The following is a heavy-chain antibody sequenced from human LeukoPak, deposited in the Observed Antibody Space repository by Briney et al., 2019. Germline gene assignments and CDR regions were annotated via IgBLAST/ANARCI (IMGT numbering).Heavy chain of an antibody. J-gene: IGHJ4*02. CDR2: INPNSGGT. D-gene: IGHD1-20*01. Sequence: ASVKVSCKASGYTFTGYYMHWVRQAPGQGLEWMGWINPNSGGTNYAQKFQGRVTMTRDASISTAYMELSRLRSDDTAVYYCARKLQPSRYNWNPYYFDYWGQGTLVTVSS. V-gene: IGHV1-2*02. CDR1: GYTFTGYY. CDR3: ARKLQPSRYNWNPYYFDY.